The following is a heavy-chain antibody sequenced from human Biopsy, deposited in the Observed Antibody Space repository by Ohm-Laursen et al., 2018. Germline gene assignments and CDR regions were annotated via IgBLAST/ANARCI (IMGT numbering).Heavy chain of an antibody. CDR3: ARTPILIVSTGLVYRHRRHLQGMDV. D-gene: IGHD1-1*01. V-gene: IGHV2-70*11. CDR1: GFSLSDVRMC. Sequence: PTQTLTLTCTVSGFSLSDVRMCVSWIRQAPGKALEWLARVDWDDYKDYSASLQTKLSISKDTSNDQVVLTVNNVNPADTATYYCARTPILIVSTGLVYRHRRHLQGMDVWGQGIAVTVS. J-gene: IGHJ6*02. CDR2: VDWDDYK.